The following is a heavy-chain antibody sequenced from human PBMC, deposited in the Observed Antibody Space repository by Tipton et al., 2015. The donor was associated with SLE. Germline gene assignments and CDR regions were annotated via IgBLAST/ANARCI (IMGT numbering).Heavy chain of an antibody. D-gene: IGHD2-21*01. J-gene: IGHJ6*03. CDR1: GDSISSSSYY. Sequence: TLSLTCIVSGDSISSSSYYWGWIRQPPGKGLEWVGTVYYTGNTFYNPSLKSRVTISVDTSKNQFSLKLRSVTPADSAVYFCARVVTGIDYYYHYMDVWGAGTTVTVSS. CDR2: VYYTGNT. CDR3: ARVVTGIDYYYHYMDV. V-gene: IGHV4-39*07.